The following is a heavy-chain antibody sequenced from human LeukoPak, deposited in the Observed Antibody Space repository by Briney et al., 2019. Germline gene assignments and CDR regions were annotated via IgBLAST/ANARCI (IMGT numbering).Heavy chain of an antibody. CDR1: GFTVSSNY. D-gene: IGHD2-2*02. V-gene: IGHV3-53*01. Sequence: GGSLRLSCAASGFTVSSNYMSWVRQAPGKGLEWVSVIYSGGSTYYADSVKGRFTISRDNSKNTLYLQMNSLRAEDAAIYYCAKVSLIYCSTTSCNNFDYWGQGTLVTVSS. CDR2: IYSGGST. CDR3: AKVSLIYCSTTSCNNFDY. J-gene: IGHJ4*02.